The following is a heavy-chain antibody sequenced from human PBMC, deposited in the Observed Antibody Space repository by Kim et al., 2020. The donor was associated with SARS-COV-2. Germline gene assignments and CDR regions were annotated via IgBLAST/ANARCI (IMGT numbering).Heavy chain of an antibody. Sequence: GGSLRLSCAASGFTFSSYWMHWVRQAPGKGLMWVSRINSDGSTTNYADSVKGRFTISRDNAKNTLYLQMNSLRAEDTAVYYCAWLCYDNYARRNPLTQGYWGQGTLVTISS. V-gene: IGHV3-74*01. J-gene: IGHJ4*02. CDR3: AWLCYDNYARRNPLTQGY. CDR1: GFTFSSYW. D-gene: IGHD3-16*01. CDR2: INSDGSTT.